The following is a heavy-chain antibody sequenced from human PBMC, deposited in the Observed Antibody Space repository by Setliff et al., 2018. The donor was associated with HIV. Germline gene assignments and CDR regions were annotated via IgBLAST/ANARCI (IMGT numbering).Heavy chain of an antibody. CDR1: GFTFSSYA. Sequence: GGSLRLSCAASGFTFSSYAMTWVRQAPGRGLEWVSSITGSGDSTYYANSVKGRFTISRDSSKNTLSLQMSSLGAEDTALYYCARGGMAAAGPGGGHGLDVWGQGTTVTVSS. J-gene: IGHJ6*02. CDR2: ITGSGDST. V-gene: IGHV3-23*01. D-gene: IGHD6-13*01. CDR3: ARGGMAAAGPGGGHGLDV.